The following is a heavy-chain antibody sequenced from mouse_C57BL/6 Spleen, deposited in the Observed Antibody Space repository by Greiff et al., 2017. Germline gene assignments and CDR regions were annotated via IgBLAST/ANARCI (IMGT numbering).Heavy chain of an antibody. Sequence: EVQGVESGGDLVKPGGSLKLSCAASGFTFSSYCMSWVRQTPDKRLEWVATISSGGSYTYYPDSVKGRFTISRDNAKNTLYLQMSSLKSEDTAMYYCARQRDPYYFDYWGQGTTLTVSS. CDR1: GFTFSSYC. J-gene: IGHJ2*01. V-gene: IGHV5-6*01. CDR2: ISSGGSYT. CDR3: ARQRDPYYFDY. D-gene: IGHD3-3*01.